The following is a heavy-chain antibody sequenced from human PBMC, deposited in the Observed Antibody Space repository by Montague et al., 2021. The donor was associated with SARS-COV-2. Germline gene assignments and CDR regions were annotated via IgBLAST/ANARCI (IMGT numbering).Heavy chain of an antibody. Sequence: SETLSLTCAVHGGSFSTYSWNWIRQPPGKGLEWIGEIHHGGSTNYSPSLKSRVTIPADTSKNQFSLKLTSVAAADTAVYYCARLGDGVVPSPILGVGPYYSYYYMDVWGKGTTVTVSS. CDR1: GGSFSTYS. CDR2: IHHGGST. V-gene: IGHV4-34*01. CDR3: ARLGDGVVPSPILGVGPYYSYYYMDV. D-gene: IGHD3-10*01. J-gene: IGHJ6*03.